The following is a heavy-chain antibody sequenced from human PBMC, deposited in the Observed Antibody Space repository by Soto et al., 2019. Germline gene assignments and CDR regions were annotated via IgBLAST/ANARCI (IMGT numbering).Heavy chain of an antibody. CDR3: ARDLGQQLFDY. CDR2: ISAYNGNK. V-gene: IGHV1-18*01. J-gene: IGHJ4*02. Sequence: QVQLVQSGAEVKKPGASVKVSCKASGYTFTSYGISWVRQAPGQGLEWMGWISAYNGNKKYAQKLQGRGSKTTDTPTSTAYMELRSLRSDDTAGYYCARDLGQQLFDYWGQGTLVTVSS. CDR1: GYTFTSYG. D-gene: IGHD6-13*01.